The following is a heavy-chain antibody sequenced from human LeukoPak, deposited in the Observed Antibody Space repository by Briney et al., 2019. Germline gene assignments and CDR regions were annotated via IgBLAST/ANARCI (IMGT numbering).Heavy chain of an antibody. J-gene: IGHJ6*04. CDR2: IRYDGSNK. CDR3: ARRFAAQLAFVDV. D-gene: IGHD3-3*02. V-gene: IGHV3-30*02. Sequence: GGSLRLSCAASGFTFSSYGMHWVRQAPGKGLEWVAFIRYDGSNKYYADSVKGRFIISRDNSKNTLYLQMGSLRAEDMAVYYCARRFAAQLAFVDVWGKGTTVTISS. CDR1: GFTFSSYG.